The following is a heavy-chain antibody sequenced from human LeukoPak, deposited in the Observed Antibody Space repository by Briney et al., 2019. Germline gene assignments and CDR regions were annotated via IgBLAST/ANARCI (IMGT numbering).Heavy chain of an antibody. Sequence: GGSLRLSCAASRFTFSIYIMNWVRQAPGKGLEWVSFISSSGNYIYYADSVKGRFTISRDDAKNSLYLQMNSLRAEDTAVYYCVREDYGGNSVFDSWGQGTLVTVSS. D-gene: IGHD4-23*01. J-gene: IGHJ4*02. CDR3: VREDYGGNSVFDS. V-gene: IGHV3-21*01. CDR1: RFTFSIYI. CDR2: ISSSGNYI.